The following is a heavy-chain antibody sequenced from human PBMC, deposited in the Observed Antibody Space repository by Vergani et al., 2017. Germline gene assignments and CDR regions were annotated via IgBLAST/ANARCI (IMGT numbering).Heavy chain of an antibody. V-gene: IGHV4-34*10. Sequence: QVQLQESGPGLVKPSETLSLTCAVYGGSFSGYYWSWIRQPPGKGLEWIGEINHSGSTNYNPSLKSRVTMSVDTSKNQFSLKLSSVTAADTAVYYCARDSRGAGRPMRYYYDSSGYPLDAFDIWGQGTMVTVSS. J-gene: IGHJ3*02. CDR3: ARDSRGAGRPMRYYYDSSGYPLDAFDI. D-gene: IGHD3-22*01. CDR2: INHSGST. CDR1: GGSFSGYY.